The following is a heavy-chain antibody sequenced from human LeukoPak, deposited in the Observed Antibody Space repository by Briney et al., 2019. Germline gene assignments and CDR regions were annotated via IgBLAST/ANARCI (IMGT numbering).Heavy chain of an antibody. D-gene: IGHD4-17*01. CDR1: GYTFTGYY. CDR3: AREKGNYGDYYYGMDV. V-gene: IGHV1-2*02. CDR2: INPNSGGT. Sequence: ASVKVSCKASGYTFTGYYMHWVRRAPGQGLEWMGWINPNSGGTNYAQKFQGRVTMTRDTSISTAYMELSRLRSDDTAVYYCAREKGNYGDYYYGMDVWGQGTTVTVSS. J-gene: IGHJ6*02.